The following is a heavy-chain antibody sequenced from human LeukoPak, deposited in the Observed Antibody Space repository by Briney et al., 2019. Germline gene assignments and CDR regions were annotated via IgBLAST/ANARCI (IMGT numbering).Heavy chain of an antibody. CDR2: ISAYNGNT. Sequence: ASGKVSCKASGYTFTSHGISWMRQPPGQGLEWMGLISAYNGNTNSAQKLQGRGTMTTDTSTSTAYMELKSPRFYDTGASYFSTGPTGIDYWGQGTLVTVSS. CDR3: STGPTGIDY. D-gene: IGHD4-4*01. CDR1: GYTFTSHG. J-gene: IGHJ4*02. V-gene: IGHV1-18*01.